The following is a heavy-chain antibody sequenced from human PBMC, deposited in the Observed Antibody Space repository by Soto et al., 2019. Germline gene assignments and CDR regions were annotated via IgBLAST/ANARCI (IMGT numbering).Heavy chain of an antibody. Sequence: GESLKISCKGSGYSFTSYWIGWVRQMPGKGLEWMGIIYPGDSDTRYSPSFQGQVTISADKSISTAYLQWSSLEASDIAMYYFARRYYYDSSGEGFDIWGQGTMVTV. CDR1: GYSFTSYW. CDR2: IYPGDSDT. CDR3: ARRYYYDSSGEGFDI. D-gene: IGHD3-22*01. V-gene: IGHV5-51*01. J-gene: IGHJ3*02.